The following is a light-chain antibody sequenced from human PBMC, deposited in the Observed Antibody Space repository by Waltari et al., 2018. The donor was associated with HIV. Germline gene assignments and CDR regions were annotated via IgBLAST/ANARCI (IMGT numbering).Light chain of an antibody. V-gene: IGLV1-47*02. Sequence: QSVLTQPPSASGTPGQRVTISCSGSRSNIGSNFVYWYQQLPGMAPKLLIYSNNQRPSGGPDRFSGSKSGTSASLAISGLRSEDGADYYCAVWDDSLTGHVVFGGGTKLTVL. CDR2: SNN. CDR3: AVWDDSLTGHVV. J-gene: IGLJ2*01. CDR1: RSNIGSNF.